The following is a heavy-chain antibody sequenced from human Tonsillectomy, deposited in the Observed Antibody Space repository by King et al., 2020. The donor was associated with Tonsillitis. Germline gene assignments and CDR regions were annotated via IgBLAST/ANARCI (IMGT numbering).Heavy chain of an antibody. CDR1: GYTFTSYD. Sequence: VQLVESGAEVKKPGASVKVSCKASGYTFTSYDINWVRQATGQGLEGMGWMKPNSGNTGYAQKFPGRVTITRNTPISTAYMGLSSLRSEDTAVYYCSRAQYYDFWSGYYSYYYGMDVWGQGTTVTVSS. CDR2: MKPNSGNT. CDR3: SRAQYYDFWSGYYSYYYGMDV. V-gene: IGHV1-8*01. D-gene: IGHD3-3*01. J-gene: IGHJ6*02.